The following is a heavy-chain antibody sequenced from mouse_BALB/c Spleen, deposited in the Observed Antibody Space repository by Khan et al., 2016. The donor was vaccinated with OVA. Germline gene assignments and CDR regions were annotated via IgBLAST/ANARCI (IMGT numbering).Heavy chain of an antibody. D-gene: IGHD1-1*02. CDR2: ISSGSSTP. V-gene: IGHV5-17*02. CDR3: ARSSFTMCATGLSD. Sequence: EVQLVESGGGLVQPGGSRKLPCTASGFTFSSYGMYWVRQAPERGLEWVAYISSGSSTPNYAHTVKGRFTFSRDKPKSTPYLQMTSLRSEDPALYYCARSSFTMCATGLSDWGQGTLVTVSA. CDR1: GFTFSSYG. J-gene: IGHJ3*01.